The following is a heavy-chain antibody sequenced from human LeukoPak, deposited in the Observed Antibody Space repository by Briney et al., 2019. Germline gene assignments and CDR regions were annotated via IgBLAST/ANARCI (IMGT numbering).Heavy chain of an antibody. CDR1: GFTFSTFS. J-gene: IGHJ6*03. V-gene: IGHV3-21*01. D-gene: IGHD3-3*01. CDR3: ARNAASGSSYYYYYMDV. CDR2: VSSNNDYI. Sequence: PGGSLRLSCAASGFTFSTFSMNWVPRAPGKGLERVSSVSSNNDYIYYADSVKGRFTISRDNAKTSLYLQLNSLRAEDTAVYYCARNAASGSSYYYYYMDVWGKGTTVTVSS.